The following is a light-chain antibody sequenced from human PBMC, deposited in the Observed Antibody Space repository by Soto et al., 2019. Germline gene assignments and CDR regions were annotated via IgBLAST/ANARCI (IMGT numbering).Light chain of an antibody. CDR2: GAS. V-gene: IGKV3-11*01. CDR3: HQRSDRRT. CDR1: QSVSTY. Sequence: EIVLTQSPGTLSLSPGERATLSCRASQSVSTYLAWYQQKLGQAPRLLIYGASNRATGIPARFSGSGSGTVFTLTISRLSTEDSADYSCHQRSDRRTFGQGTNVEIK. J-gene: IGKJ1*01.